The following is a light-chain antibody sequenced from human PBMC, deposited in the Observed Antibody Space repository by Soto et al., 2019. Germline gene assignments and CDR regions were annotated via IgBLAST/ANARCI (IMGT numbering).Light chain of an antibody. Sequence: DVEITQSPCTLSVSVGDRVTITXRSSQTIKSWSACYQQKTVKAPKVLIYKASSLQTGVTSRFSGSGYGTEFTITISILQPDDFATYDCHQYKTYWTFGHGTKVDIK. V-gene: IGKV1-5*03. CDR3: HQYKTYWT. J-gene: IGKJ1*01. CDR1: QTIKSW. CDR2: KAS.